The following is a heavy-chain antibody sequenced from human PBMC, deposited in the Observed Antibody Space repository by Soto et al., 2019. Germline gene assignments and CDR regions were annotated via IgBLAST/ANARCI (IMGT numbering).Heavy chain of an antibody. Sequence: SETLSLTCTVSGGSVSSGSYYWSWIRQPPGKGLEWIGYIYYSGSTNYNPSLKSRVTISVDTSKNQFSLKLSSVTAADTAMYYCARSYDFWSGYLADYYYGMDVWGQGTQVTVSS. V-gene: IGHV4-61*01. D-gene: IGHD3-3*01. CDR2: IYYSGST. CDR3: ARSYDFWSGYLADYYYGMDV. J-gene: IGHJ6*02. CDR1: GGSVSSGSYY.